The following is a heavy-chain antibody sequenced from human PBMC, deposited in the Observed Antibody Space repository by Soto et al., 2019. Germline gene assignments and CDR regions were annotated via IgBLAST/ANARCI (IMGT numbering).Heavy chain of an antibody. CDR2: VYYRGRS. V-gene: IGHV4-39*01. CDR1: GGSGTNSTYY. Sequence: SETLSLTCTVSGGSGTNSTYYWGWIRQSPGKGLEWIGSVYYRGRSYSKSSVKSRVTISVDTSKNRFSLSLNSVTASDTAVYSCVSPRTTVPTQAYFDYWGPGALVTVSS. D-gene: IGHD4-17*01. CDR3: VSPRTTVPTQAYFDY. J-gene: IGHJ4*02.